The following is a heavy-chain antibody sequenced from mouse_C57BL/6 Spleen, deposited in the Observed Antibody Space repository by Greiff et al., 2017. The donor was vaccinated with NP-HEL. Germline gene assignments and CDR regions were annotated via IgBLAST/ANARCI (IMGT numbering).Heavy chain of an antibody. CDR2: INPSTGGT. V-gene: IGHV1-42*01. CDR3: AKAYYRNPYWYFDV. J-gene: IGHJ1*03. D-gene: IGHD2-10*01. CDR1: GYSFTGYY. Sequence: VQLQQSGPELVKPGASVKISCKASGYSFTGYYMNWVKQSPEKSLEWIGEINPSTGGTTYNQKFKAKATLTVAKSSSTAYMQLKSLTSEDSAVYYCAKAYYRNPYWYFDVWGTGTTVTVSS.